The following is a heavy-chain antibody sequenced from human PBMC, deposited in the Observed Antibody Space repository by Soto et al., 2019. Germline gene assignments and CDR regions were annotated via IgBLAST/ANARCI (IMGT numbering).Heavy chain of an antibody. V-gene: IGHV4-30-4*01. J-gene: IGHJ3*01. CDR2: ICYSGNP. D-gene: IGHD4-17*01. Sequence: PSYSIAIRRTACGGCLKISDVAGSWIQQPPGKGMEWVGYICYSGNPQENPSLKSRCAIAADTSKNQVSLMLTSVTAADTAVYYCAIFEAKDDEDYGGVAFEFLRHGTMVT. CDR1: GGCLKISDVA. CDR3: AIFEAKDDEDYGGVAFEF.